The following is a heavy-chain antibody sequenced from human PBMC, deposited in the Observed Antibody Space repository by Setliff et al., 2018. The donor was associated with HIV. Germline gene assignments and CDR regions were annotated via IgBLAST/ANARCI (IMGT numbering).Heavy chain of an antibody. J-gene: IGHJ4*02. CDR1: GYSFTNYW. D-gene: IGHD3-22*01. CDR2: IYPGDSDT. CDR3: ARLSGLYYYDSSGYYYGHYFDY. Sequence: GESLKISCKGSGYSFTNYWIGWVRQMPGKGLEWMGIIYPGDSDTRYSPSFQGQVTISADKSVSTAYLQWSSLKASDTAMYYCARLSGLYYYDSSGYYYGHYFDYWGQGTLVTVSS. V-gene: IGHV5-51*01.